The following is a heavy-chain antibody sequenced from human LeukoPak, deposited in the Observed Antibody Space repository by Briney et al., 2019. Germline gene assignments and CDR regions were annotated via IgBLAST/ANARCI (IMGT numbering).Heavy chain of an antibody. J-gene: IGHJ6*02. CDR1: RFTFDDYT. CDR2: ISWDGGST. Sequence: PGGSLRLSCAASRFTFDDYTMHWVRQAPGKGLEWVSLISWDGGSTYYADSVKGRFTISRDNSKNSLYLQMNSLRTEDTALYYCAKEDAGNSNYYYGMDVWGQGTTVTVSS. V-gene: IGHV3-43*01. CDR3: AKEDAGNSNYYYGMDV. D-gene: IGHD4-4*01.